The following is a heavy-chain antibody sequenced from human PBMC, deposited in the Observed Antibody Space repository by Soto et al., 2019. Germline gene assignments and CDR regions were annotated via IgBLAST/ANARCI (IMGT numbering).Heavy chain of an antibody. CDR2: SYYSGST. D-gene: IGHD3-3*01. V-gene: IGHV4-59*12. CDR3: ARNSAMYYDFWSGYAAKGYYYYMDV. CDR1: GGSISSYY. J-gene: IGHJ6*03. Sequence: SETLSLTCTVSGGSISSYYWSWIRQPPGKGLEWIGYSYYSGSTNYNPSLKSRVTISVDTSKHQFSLKLSSVTAADTAVYYCARNSAMYYDFWSGYAAKGYYYYMDVWGKGTTVTVSS.